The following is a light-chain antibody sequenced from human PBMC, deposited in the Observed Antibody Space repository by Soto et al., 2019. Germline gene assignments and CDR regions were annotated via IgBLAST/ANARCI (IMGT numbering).Light chain of an antibody. J-gene: IGKJ1*01. Sequence: EIVMTQSPATLSVSPGERATLSCRASQSVSSNLAWYQQKPGQAPRLLIYGASTRATGSPARFCGSGSGTEFTLTISSLQAEDFAVYYCQQYNSWPPWTFGQGTKVEIK. CDR3: QQYNSWPPWT. CDR1: QSVSSN. V-gene: IGKV3-15*01. CDR2: GAS.